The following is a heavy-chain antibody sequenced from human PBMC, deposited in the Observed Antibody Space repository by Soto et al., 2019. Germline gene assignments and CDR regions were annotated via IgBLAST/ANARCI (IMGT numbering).Heavy chain of an antibody. CDR2: IIPILGIA. D-gene: IGHD6-13*01. CDR1: GGTFSSYT. J-gene: IGHJ6*03. CDR3: ARAGVGYRAAAGTHPEYYYYYMDV. V-gene: IGHV1-69*02. Sequence: SVKVSCKASGGTFSSYTISWVRQSPGQGLEWMGRIIPILGIANYAQKFQGRVTITADKSTSTAYMELSSLRSEDTAVYYCARAGVGYRAAAGTHPEYYYYYMDVWGKGTTVTVSS.